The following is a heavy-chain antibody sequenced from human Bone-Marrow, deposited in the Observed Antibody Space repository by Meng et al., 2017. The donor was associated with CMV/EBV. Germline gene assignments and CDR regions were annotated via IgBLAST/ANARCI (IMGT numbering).Heavy chain of an antibody. CDR1: GFTFSSYS. Sequence: GGSLRLSCAASGFTFSSYSMNWVRQAPGKGLEWVSSISSSSSYIYYADSVKGRFTISRDNAKNSLYLQMNSLRAEDTAVYYCARDSCTNGVCYTIGGMDVWGQGTTATFSS. CDR2: ISSSSSYI. D-gene: IGHD2-8*01. J-gene: IGHJ6*02. CDR3: ARDSCTNGVCYTIGGMDV. V-gene: IGHV3-21*01.